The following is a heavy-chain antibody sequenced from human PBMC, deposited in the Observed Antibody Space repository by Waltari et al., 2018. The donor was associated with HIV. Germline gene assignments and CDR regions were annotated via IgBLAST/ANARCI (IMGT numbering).Heavy chain of an antibody. CDR1: GFNFKNYW. D-gene: IGHD1-26*01. J-gene: IGHJ2*01. CDR2: IKKDGSGN. Sequence: GGSLRLSCTASGFNFKNYWMGWVRQAPGKGLEWVANIKKDGSGNPFVDSVTGRFTIVRDNARNSIYLQMSRLRVEDTAVYYCANWEGSDGRYCYVDVWGRGTLVTVSS. CDR3: ANWEGSDGRYCYVDV. V-gene: IGHV3-7*01.